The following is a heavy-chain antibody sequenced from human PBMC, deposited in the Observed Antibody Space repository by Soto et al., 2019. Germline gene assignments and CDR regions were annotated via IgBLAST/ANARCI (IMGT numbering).Heavy chain of an antibody. CDR3: AKKNSHGDSNKAWLDP. Sequence: QVQLLQSGAELREPGSSVRVSCTPSGGTFVSSAFAWVRQAPGGKIEWMGGIIPILGSTKYAEKFLGRLTIRADDSSRTAYLEWSCLTFDDTAVYFCAKKNSHGDSNKAWLDPWGQGTLVTVST. D-gene: IGHD2-21*01. J-gene: IGHJ5*02. CDR1: GGTFVSSA. V-gene: IGHV1-69*01. CDR2: IIPILGST.